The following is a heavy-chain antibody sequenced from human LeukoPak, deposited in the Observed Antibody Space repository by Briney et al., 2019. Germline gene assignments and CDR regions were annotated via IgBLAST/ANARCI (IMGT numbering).Heavy chain of an antibody. D-gene: IGHD3-3*01. CDR2: IRYDGSNK. V-gene: IGHV3-30*02. Sequence: GGSLRLSCAASGFTFSSYGMHWVRQAPGKGLEWVAFIRYDGSNKYYADSVKGRFTISRDNSKNTLYLQMNSLRAEDTAVYYCAKGGATWSGYYYYYMDVWGKGTTVTVSS. J-gene: IGHJ6*03. CDR1: GFTFSSYG. CDR3: AKGGATWSGYYYYYMDV.